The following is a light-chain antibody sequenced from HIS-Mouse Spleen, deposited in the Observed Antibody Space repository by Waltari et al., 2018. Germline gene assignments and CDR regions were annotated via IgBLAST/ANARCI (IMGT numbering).Light chain of an antibody. J-gene: IGKJ3*01. CDR2: AAS. CDR3: QQYYSYRLT. Sequence: IRITQSPSSFAASTGNRVTITCRASQGISIYLAWYQQKPGKAPKLLIYAASTLQSGVPSRFSGSGSGTDFTLTISCLQSEDFATYYCQQYYSYRLTFGPGTKVDIK. CDR1: QGISIY. V-gene: IGKV1-8*01.